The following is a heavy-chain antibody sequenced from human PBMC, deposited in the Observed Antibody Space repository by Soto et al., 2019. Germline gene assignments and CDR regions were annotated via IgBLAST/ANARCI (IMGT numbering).Heavy chain of an antibody. CDR1: GGTFSSYA. J-gene: IGHJ6*02. CDR2: IIPIFGTA. Sequence: SVKVSCKASGGTFSSYAISWVRQAPGQGLEWMGGIIPIFGTANYAQKFQGRVTITADKSTSTAYMELSSLRSEDTAVYYCARDGAKGTSSSGPYGMDVWGQGTTVTVSS. D-gene: IGHD6-6*01. V-gene: IGHV1-69*06. CDR3: ARDGAKGTSSSGPYGMDV.